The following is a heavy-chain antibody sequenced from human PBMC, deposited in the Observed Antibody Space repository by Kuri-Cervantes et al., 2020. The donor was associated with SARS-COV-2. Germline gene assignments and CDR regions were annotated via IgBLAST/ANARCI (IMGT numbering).Heavy chain of an antibody. CDR3: ARGAANYYYMDV. V-gene: IGHV3-33*08. J-gene: IGHJ6*03. Sequence: LSLTCTVSGGSIRSDGYYWSWIRQRPGKGLEWVAVIWYDGENEYYAGSVKGRFTISRDNSKNTVSLHMNSLRAEDTAMYYCARGAANYYYMDVWGKGTTVTVSS. CDR1: GGSIRSDGYY. D-gene: IGHD3-16*01. CDR2: IWYDGENE.